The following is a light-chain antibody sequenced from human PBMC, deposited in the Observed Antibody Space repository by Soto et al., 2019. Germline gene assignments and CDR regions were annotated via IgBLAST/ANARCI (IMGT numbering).Light chain of an antibody. V-gene: IGKV3-20*01. J-gene: IGKJ5*01. CDR3: QQYGTSEII. CDR2: DTS. Sequence: EFVLTQSPGTLSLSPGERATLSCRASQSLTNSFIAWYQQRPGQAPRLLIYDTSSRASVIPDRVSAMESWTDFTLTISRLETEDLAVFYCQQYGTSEIIFGQGTRLEIK. CDR1: QSLTNSF.